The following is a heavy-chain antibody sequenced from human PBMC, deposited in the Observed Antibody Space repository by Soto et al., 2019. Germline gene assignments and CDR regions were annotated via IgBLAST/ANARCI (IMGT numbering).Heavy chain of an antibody. Sequence: VQLVESGGGLVQPGGSLRLSCTASGFTFSSYGMHWVRQAPGKGLEWVAVISYDGSNKYYADSVKGRFTISRDNSKNTLYLQMNSLRAEDTAVYYCAKQSRIAAAGTGSWFDPWGQGTLVTVSS. CDR3: AKQSRIAAAGTGSWFDP. CDR2: ISYDGSNK. V-gene: IGHV3-30*18. J-gene: IGHJ5*02. CDR1: GFTFSSYG. D-gene: IGHD6-13*01.